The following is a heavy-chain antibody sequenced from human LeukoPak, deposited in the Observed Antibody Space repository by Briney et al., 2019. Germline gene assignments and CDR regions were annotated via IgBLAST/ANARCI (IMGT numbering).Heavy chain of an antibody. Sequence: PGGSLRLSCAASGFTFSDYYMSWLRQPPGKGLAWVSYISSSGSTIYYADSVKGRFTISRDNAKNSLYLQMNSLRAEDTAVYYCARAYYSASYSHPPLHWGQGTLVTVSS. D-gene: IGHD1-26*01. CDR2: ISSSGSTI. CDR3: ARAYYSASYSHPPLH. J-gene: IGHJ4*02. V-gene: IGHV3-11*04. CDR1: GFTFSDYY.